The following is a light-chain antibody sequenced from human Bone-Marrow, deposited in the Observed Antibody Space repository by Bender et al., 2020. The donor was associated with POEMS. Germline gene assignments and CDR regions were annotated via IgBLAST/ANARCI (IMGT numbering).Light chain of an antibody. J-gene: IGLJ3*02. V-gene: IGLV1-40*01. Sequence: QSVLTQPPSASATPGQRVTISCTGSSSNIGAGYDVNWYQQFPGTAPKLLIFGNTNRPSWVPDRFSGSKSGTAASLAISGLQAEDEADYYCQSYDSSLSSWVFGGGTKLTVL. CDR2: GNT. CDR3: QSYDSSLSSWV. CDR1: SSNIGAGYD.